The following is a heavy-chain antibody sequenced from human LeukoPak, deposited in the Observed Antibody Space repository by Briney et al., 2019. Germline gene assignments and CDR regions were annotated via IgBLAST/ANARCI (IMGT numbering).Heavy chain of an antibody. D-gene: IGHD3-9*01. V-gene: IGHV3-48*04. CDR2: ISSSSSTI. CDR3: ARDLEPPYYDILTGYYKDEAFDY. Sequence: PGGSLRLSCAASGFTFSSYSMNWVRQAPGKGLEWVSYISSSSSTIYYADSVKGRFTISRDNAKNSLYLQMNSLRAEDTAVYYCARDLEPPYYDILTGYYKDEAFDYWGQGTLVTVSS. J-gene: IGHJ4*02. CDR1: GFTFSSYS.